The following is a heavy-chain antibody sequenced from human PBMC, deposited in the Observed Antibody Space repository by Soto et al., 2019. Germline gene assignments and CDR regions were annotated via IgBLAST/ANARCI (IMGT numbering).Heavy chain of an antibody. V-gene: IGHV4-31*03. CDR2: IYYSGST. Sequence: SETLSLTCTVSGGSISSGGYYWSWIRQHPGKGLEWIGYIYYSGSTYYNPSLKSRVTISVDTSKNQFSLKLSSVTAADTAVYYCARVPYYDSSGYDDYWGQGTLVTVS. J-gene: IGHJ4*02. CDR1: GGSISSGGYY. D-gene: IGHD3-22*01. CDR3: ARVPYYDSSGYDDY.